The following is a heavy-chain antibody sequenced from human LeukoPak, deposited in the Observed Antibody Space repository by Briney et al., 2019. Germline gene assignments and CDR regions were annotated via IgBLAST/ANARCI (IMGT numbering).Heavy chain of an antibody. D-gene: IGHD6-19*01. CDR3: AKVPSVAATRYFDY. V-gene: IGHV3-66*01. CDR2: IYSGGST. J-gene: IGHJ4*02. Sequence: GGSLRLSCAASGFTVSSNYMSWVRQAPGKGLEWVSVIYSGGSTYYADSVKGRFTISRDNSKNTLYLQMNSLRAEDTAVYYCAKVPSVAATRYFDYWGQGTLVTVSS. CDR1: GFTVSSNY.